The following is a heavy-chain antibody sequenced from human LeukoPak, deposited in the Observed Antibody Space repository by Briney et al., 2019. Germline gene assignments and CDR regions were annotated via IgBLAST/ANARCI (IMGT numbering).Heavy chain of an antibody. CDR1: GFTVSSNY. CDR3: ARTLYYYDSSGRIPCPYFDY. D-gene: IGHD3-22*01. V-gene: IGHV3-53*01. J-gene: IGHJ4*02. Sequence: GGSLRLSRAASGFTVSSNYMSWVRQAPGKGLEWVSVIYSGGSTYYADSVKGRFTISRDNSKNTLYLQMNSLRAEDTAVYYCARTLYYYDSSGRIPCPYFDYWGQGTLVTVSS. CDR2: IYSGGST.